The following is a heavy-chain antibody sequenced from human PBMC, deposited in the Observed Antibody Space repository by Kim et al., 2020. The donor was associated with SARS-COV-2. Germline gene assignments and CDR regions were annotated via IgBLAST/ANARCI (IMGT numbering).Heavy chain of an antibody. CDR2: IYPGDSDT. J-gene: IGHJ5*02. V-gene: IGHV5-51*01. D-gene: IGHD3-10*01. CDR3: ARWGADGSGSYYDPKYNWFDP. CDR1: GYSFTSYW. Sequence: GESLKISCKGSGYSFTSYWIGWVRQMPGKGLEWMGIIYPGDSDTRYSPSFQGQVTISADKSISTAYLQWSSLKASDTAMYYCARWGADGSGSYYDPKYNWFDPWGQGTLVTVSS.